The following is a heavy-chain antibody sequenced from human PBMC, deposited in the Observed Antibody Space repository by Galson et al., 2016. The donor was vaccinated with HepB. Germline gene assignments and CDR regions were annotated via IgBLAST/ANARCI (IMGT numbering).Heavy chain of an antibody. Sequence: SLRLSCAASGISVSNNYMIWVRQAPGKGLEWVSSIYSGGATRYADSVKGRFTISRDSSKNTLYLQINSLKAEDTAVYFCSRGPNDAATGTWGWGQGTLVTVSS. D-gene: IGHD6-13*01. CDR1: GISVSNNY. V-gene: IGHV3-53*01. J-gene: IGHJ4*02. CDR2: IYSGGAT. CDR3: SRGPNDAATGTWG.